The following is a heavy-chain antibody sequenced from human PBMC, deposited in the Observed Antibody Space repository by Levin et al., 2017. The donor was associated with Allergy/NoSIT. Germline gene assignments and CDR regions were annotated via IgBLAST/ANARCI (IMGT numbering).Heavy chain of an antibody. V-gene: IGHV3-30*18. CDR3: AKLYNSREYGMDV. CDR1: GFTFSRYG. CDR2: ISSDARKK. Sequence: PGESLKISCAVSGFTFSRYGMHWVRQAPGKGLEWVSLISSDARKKDYVDSVEGRFTISRDNVKNILYLQMNSLKPEDTAIYYCAKLYNSREYGMDVWGQGTTVTVSS. D-gene: IGHD6-13*01. J-gene: IGHJ6*02.